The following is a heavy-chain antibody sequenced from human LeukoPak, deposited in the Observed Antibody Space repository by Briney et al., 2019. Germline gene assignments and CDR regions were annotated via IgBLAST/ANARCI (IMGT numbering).Heavy chain of an antibody. J-gene: IGHJ4*02. Sequence: GGSLRLSCAASGFTFSTYIMHWVRQAPGKGLEWVTVIQSDGNNEYYADSVKGRFTISRDSAKNSLYLQMNGLRAEDTAIYYCARGPKTSFDYWGQGTLVTVSS. CDR3: ARGPKTSFDY. CDR1: GFTFSTYI. V-gene: IGHV3-30*12. CDR2: IQSDGNNE.